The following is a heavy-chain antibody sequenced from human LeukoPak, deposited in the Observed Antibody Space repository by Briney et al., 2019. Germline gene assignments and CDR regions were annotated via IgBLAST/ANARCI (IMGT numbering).Heavy chain of an antibody. V-gene: IGHV5-51*04. D-gene: IGHD2-15*01. J-gene: IGHJ5*02. CDR3: ARSGERAYGRFWFDP. Sequence: GESLKISCKGSGYSFTSYWIGWVRQLPGKGLGWMGIIFPGDSDTRYSPSFQGQVTISADKPISSAYLQWSSLKASDTAIYYCARSGERAYGRFWFDPWGQGTLVTVSS. CDR1: GYSFTSYW. CDR2: IFPGDSDT.